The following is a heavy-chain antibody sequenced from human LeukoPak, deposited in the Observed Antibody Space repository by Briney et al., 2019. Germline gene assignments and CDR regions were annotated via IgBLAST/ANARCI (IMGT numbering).Heavy chain of an antibody. J-gene: IGHJ4*02. CDR3: ARKGDGYNLGY. CDR1: GFTVRSNY. D-gene: IGHD5-24*01. CDR2: IYSGGST. Sequence: GGSLRLSCAASGFTVRSNYMSWVRQAPGKGLEWVSVIYSGGSTYYADSVKGRFTISRDNSKNTLYLQMNSLRAEDTAVYYCARKGDGYNLGYWGQGTLVTVSS. V-gene: IGHV3-53*01.